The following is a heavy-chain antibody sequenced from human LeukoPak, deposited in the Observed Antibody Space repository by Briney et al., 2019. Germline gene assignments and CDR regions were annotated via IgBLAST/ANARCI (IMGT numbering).Heavy chain of an antibody. CDR1: GYTFTSYY. CDR2: INPNSGGT. D-gene: IGHD6-19*01. V-gene: IGHV1-2*02. J-gene: IGHJ4*02. CDR3: ATDGAVAGTAYPEY. Sequence: ASVTVSCKASGYTFTSYYIHWVRQAPGQGLEWMGWINPNSGGTKYAQKFQGRVTMTSDTSISTAYMELSSLTSDDTALYYCATDGAVAGTAYPEYWGQGTLVTVSS.